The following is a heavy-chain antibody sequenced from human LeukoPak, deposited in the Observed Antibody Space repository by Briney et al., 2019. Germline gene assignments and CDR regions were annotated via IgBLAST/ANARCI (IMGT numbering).Heavy chain of an antibody. V-gene: IGHV4-34*01. Sequence: SETLSLTCAVYGGSFSGYYWSWIRQPPGKGLEWIGEINHSGSTNYNPSLKSRVTISVDTSKNQFSLKLRSVTAADTAVYYCAGVRRTYYYDTSRHPWVHAFDIWGQGTMVTVSS. CDR3: AGVRRTYYYDTSRHPWVHAFDI. CDR1: GGSFSGYY. J-gene: IGHJ3*02. CDR2: INHSGST. D-gene: IGHD3-22*01.